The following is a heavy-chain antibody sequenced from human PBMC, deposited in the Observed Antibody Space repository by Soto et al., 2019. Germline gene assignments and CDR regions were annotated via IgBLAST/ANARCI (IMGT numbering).Heavy chain of an antibody. CDR1: GFTFKYYA. V-gene: IGHV3-23*01. CDR2: LVGSGDDI. CDR3: AKDAITNKGVWEAFDL. Sequence: EVQLMESGGGLVQPGGSLRLSCAVSGFTFKYYAMSLVRQAPGKGLEWVSGLVGSGDDINYVASVRGPFTVSRENSHNRLLLQTNSLRAEDTALYYCAKDAITNKGVWEAFDLWGQGTKVTVSS. J-gene: IGHJ3*01. D-gene: IGHD2-8*01.